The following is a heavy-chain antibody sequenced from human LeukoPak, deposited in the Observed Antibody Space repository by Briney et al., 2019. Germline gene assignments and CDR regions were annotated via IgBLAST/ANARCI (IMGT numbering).Heavy chain of an antibody. D-gene: IGHD3-22*01. CDR3: ARGSGAAYYDSSGYRFDY. Sequence: GASVKVSCKASGGTFSSYAISWVRQAPGQGLEWMGRIIPILGIANYAQKFQGRVTITADKSTSTAYMELSSLRSEDTAVYYCARGSGAAYYDSSGYRFDYWGQGTLVTVSS. CDR2: IIPILGIA. CDR1: GGTFSSYA. V-gene: IGHV1-69*04. J-gene: IGHJ4*02.